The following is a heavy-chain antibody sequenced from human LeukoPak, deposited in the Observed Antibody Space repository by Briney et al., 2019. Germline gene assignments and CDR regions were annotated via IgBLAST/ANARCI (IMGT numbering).Heavy chain of an antibody. Sequence: GGSLRLSCAASGFTFSSYSMTWVRQAPGKGLEWVSSISSSSSYIYYADSVKGRFTISRDNAKNSLYLQMNSLRAEDTAVYYCASLWFGELLGWGQGTLVTVSS. J-gene: IGHJ4*02. D-gene: IGHD3-10*01. CDR3: ASLWFGELLG. CDR1: GFTFSSYS. CDR2: ISSSSSYI. V-gene: IGHV3-21*01.